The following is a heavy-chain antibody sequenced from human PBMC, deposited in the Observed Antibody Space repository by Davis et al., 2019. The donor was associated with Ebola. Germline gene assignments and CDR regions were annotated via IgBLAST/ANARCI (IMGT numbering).Heavy chain of an antibody. CDR1: GFTFSSYS. CDR3: AKGSTYYYDKGGLDGMDV. J-gene: IGHJ6*02. Sequence: PGGSLRLSCAASGFTFSSYSMNWVRQAPGKGLEWVSAISGSGGSTYYADSVKGRFTISRDNSKNTLYLQMNSLRAEDTAVYYCAKGSTYYYDKGGLDGMDVWGQGTTVTVSS. V-gene: IGHV3-23*01. D-gene: IGHD3-22*01. CDR2: ISGSGGST.